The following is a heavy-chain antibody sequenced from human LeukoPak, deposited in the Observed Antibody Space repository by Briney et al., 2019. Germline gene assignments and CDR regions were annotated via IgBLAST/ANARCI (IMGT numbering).Heavy chain of an antibody. CDR3: ARGGPSYYYYGMDV. J-gene: IGHJ6*02. CDR1: GFTFSSYW. V-gene: IGHV3-74*01. Sequence: PGGSLRLSCVASGFTFSSYWMHWVRQAPGKGLVWVSRINSDGSSTSYADSVKGRFTISRDNAKNTLYLQMNSLRAEDTAVYYCARGGPSYYYYGMDVWGQGTTVTVSS. CDR2: INSDGSST.